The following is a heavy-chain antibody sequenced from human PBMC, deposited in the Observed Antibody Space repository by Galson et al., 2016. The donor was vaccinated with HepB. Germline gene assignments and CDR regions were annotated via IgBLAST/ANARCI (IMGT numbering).Heavy chain of an antibody. Sequence: ETLSLTCAVSGASISDSNWWTWVRHVPGKGLEWIGEIYHTGTSNNNPFLSSRFTLSVDKSRNQFSLNLTSVTAADTAVYYGARAAIIPGARMVFDPWGQGILVTVSS. J-gene: IGHJ5*02. CDR1: GASISDSNW. CDR2: IYHTGTS. D-gene: IGHD2-2*01. V-gene: IGHV4-4*02. CDR3: ARAAIIPGARMVFDP.